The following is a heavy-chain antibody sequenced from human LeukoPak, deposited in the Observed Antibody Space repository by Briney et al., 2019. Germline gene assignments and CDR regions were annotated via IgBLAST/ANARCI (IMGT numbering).Heavy chain of an antibody. V-gene: IGHV4-34*01. Sequence: PSETLSLTCAVYGGSFSGYYWSWIRQPPGKGLEWIGEINHSGSTNYNPSLKSRVTISVDTSKNQFSLKLSSVTAADTAVYYCARREKATIITTNKGNWFDPWGQGTLVTVSS. D-gene: IGHD5-24*01. CDR2: INHSGST. J-gene: IGHJ5*02. CDR1: GGSFSGYY. CDR3: ARREKATIITTNKGNWFDP.